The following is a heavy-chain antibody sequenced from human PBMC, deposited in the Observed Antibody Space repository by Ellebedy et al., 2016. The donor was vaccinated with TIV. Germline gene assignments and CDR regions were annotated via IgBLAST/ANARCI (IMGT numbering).Heavy chain of an antibody. V-gene: IGHV1-2*02. CDR3: ARDTAVAETRRYYYGMDV. CDR1: GYTFTSYD. J-gene: IGHJ6*02. D-gene: IGHD6-19*01. CDR2: INPNSGGT. Sequence: ASVKVSCXASGYTFTSYDINWVRQAPGQGLEWMGWINPNSGGTNYAQKFQGRVTMTRDTSISTAYMELSRLRSDDTAVYYCARDTAVAETRRYYYGMDVWGQGTTVTVSS.